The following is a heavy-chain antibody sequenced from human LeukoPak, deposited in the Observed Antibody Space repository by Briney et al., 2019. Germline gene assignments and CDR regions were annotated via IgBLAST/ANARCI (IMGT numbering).Heavy chain of an antibody. CDR2: ISAYNGNT. J-gene: IGHJ6*02. Sequence: ASVKVSCKASGYTFTSYGISWVRQAPGQGLEWMGWISAYNGNTNYAQKLQGRVTMTTDTSTSTAYMELRSLRSDDTAVYYCARDIVVVPAALWMGMDVWGQGTTVTVSS. CDR3: ARDIVVVPAALWMGMDV. V-gene: IGHV1-18*01. D-gene: IGHD2-2*01. CDR1: GYTFTSYG.